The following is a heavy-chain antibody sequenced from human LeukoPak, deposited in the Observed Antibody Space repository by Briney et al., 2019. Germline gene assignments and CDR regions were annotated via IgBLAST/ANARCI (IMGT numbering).Heavy chain of an antibody. CDR2: ISGSGGST. CDR1: GFTFSSYA. Sequence: PGGSLRLSCAASGFTFSSYAMSWVRQAPGKGLEWVSAISGSGGSTYYADSVKGRFTISRDNSKNTLYLQMNSLRADDTAVYYCARGVGAGWYLYFDNWGQGTLVTVSS. CDR3: ARGVGAGWYLYFDN. D-gene: IGHD6-19*01. V-gene: IGHV3-23*01. J-gene: IGHJ4*02.